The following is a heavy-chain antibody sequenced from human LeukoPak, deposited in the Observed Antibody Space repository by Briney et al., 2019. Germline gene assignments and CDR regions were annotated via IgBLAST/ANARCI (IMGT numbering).Heavy chain of an antibody. D-gene: IGHD4-17*01. CDR1: GLTFSSYA. CDR2: ISGSGAST. V-gene: IGHV3-23*01. CDR3: AKDPGGYGDYLDY. Sequence: PGGSLRLSCAASGLTFSSYAMSWVRQAPGKGLEWVSAISGSGASTSYADSVKGRFTISRDNSKKTLYLQMKSLRGEDTAVYYCAKDPGGYGDYLDYWGQGTLVTVSS. J-gene: IGHJ4*02.